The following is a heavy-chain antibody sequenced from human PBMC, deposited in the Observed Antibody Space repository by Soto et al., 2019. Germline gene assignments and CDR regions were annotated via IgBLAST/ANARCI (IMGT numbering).Heavy chain of an antibody. CDR2: INAGNGNT. Sequence: ASVKVSCKASGYTFTSYAMHWVRQAPGQRLEWMGWINAGNGNTKYSQKFQGSVTITRDTSASTAYMELSSLRSEDTAVYYCATNSVGDKWNYAWFDSWGQGPLGTVSS. CDR3: ATNSVGDKWNYAWFDS. D-gene: IGHD1-7*01. CDR1: GYTFTSYA. V-gene: IGHV1-3*01. J-gene: IGHJ5*01.